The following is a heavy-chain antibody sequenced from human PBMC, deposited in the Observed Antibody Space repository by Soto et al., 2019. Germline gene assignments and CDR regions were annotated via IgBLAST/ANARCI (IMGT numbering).Heavy chain of an antibody. CDR2: IGNRVTGI. D-gene: IGHD6-13*01. CDR3: ARDLRAVGMASRFDP. V-gene: IGHV3-11*01. CDR1: GFTLVTNS. J-gene: IGHJ5*02. Sequence: QVQLVESGGGWVRLEGSLRLSFEPLGFTLVTNSMTWFAQAPGKGLGGVSFIGNRVTGIYYADSVKGRFTIFRDNAKNSLYLQMNSLRAEDTAMYYCARDLRAVGMASRFDPWGQGTLVTVSS.